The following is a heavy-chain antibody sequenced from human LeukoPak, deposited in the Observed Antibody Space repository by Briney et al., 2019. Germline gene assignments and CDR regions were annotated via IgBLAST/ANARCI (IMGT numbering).Heavy chain of an antibody. CDR2: ISGGGGAT. D-gene: IGHD1-1*01. J-gene: IGHJ3*02. CDR3: AKDRRGNAPRGAFDI. CDR1: GFTFSSYA. Sequence: HPGGSLRLSCAASGFTFSSYAMSWVRQAPGKGLEWVSAISGGGGATFYADSVKGRFTISRDNSKNTLYLQMNGLRAEDAAVYYCAKDRRGNAPRGAFDIWGQGTMVTVSS. V-gene: IGHV3-23*01.